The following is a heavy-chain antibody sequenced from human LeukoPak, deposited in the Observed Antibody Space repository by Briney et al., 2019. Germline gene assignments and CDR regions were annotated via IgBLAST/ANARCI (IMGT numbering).Heavy chain of an antibody. V-gene: IGHV1-46*01. CDR3: ARTLSSSDGWFDP. D-gene: IGHD3-22*01. CDR2: INPSGGST. Sequence: ASVKVSCKASGDTFTSYYMHWVRQAPGQGLEWTGIINPSGGSTSYAQKFQGRVTMTRDTSTSTVYMELSSLRSEDTAVYYCARTLSSSDGWFDPWGQGTLVTVSS. J-gene: IGHJ5*02. CDR1: GDTFTSYY.